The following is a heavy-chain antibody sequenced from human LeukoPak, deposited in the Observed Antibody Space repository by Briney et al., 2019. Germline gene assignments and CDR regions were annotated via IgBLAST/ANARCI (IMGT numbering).Heavy chain of an antibody. V-gene: IGHV4-30-4*01. CDR3: AREETYDYSNHLIDY. CDR2: IYYSGST. D-gene: IGHD4-11*01. Sequence: PSETLSLTCTVSGGSISSGDYYWSWIRQPPGKGLEWIGYIYYSGSTYYNPSLKSRVTISVDTSKNQFSLKLSSVTAADTAVYYCAREETYDYSNHLIDYWGQGTLVTVSS. CDR1: GGSISSGDYY. J-gene: IGHJ4*02.